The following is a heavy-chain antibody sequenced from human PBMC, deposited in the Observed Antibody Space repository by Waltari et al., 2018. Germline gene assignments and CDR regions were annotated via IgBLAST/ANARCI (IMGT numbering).Heavy chain of an antibody. CDR3: RRQPRSTLRNY. CDR2: KKNHESER. Sequence: EVQLFESGGGLVQPGGSLRLSCAASGFTFSSYWMSWVRQVPGKGRGWGAKKKNHESERYNGGSCKGRFTISQDNGKIKLYTEMNRLRADDMAVFMIRRQPRSTLRNYWGQGTLVTVSS. J-gene: IGHJ4*02. V-gene: IGHV3-7*01. CDR1: GFTFSSYW. D-gene: IGHD3-16*01.